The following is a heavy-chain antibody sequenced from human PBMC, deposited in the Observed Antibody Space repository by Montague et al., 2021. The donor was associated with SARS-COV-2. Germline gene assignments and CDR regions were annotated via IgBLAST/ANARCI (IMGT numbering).Heavy chain of an antibody. V-gene: IGHV6-1*01. D-gene: IGHD1-1*01. CDR3: AREGTVPGPRGIYFDD. CDR2: TYYRSKWYT. CDR1: GDSVSSNSAA. Sequence: CAISGDSVSSNSAAWKWIRQSPSGGLEWLGRTYYRSKWYTDYAPSVKTRITITPDTSNNQFSLHLNSVTPGDTAVYYCAREGTVPGPRGIYFDDWGQGTLLTVSS. J-gene: IGHJ4*02.